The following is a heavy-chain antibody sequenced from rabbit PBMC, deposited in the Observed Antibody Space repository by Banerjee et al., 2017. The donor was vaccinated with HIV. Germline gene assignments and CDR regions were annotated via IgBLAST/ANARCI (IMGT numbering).Heavy chain of an antibody. CDR1: GFSFTSNP. CDR2: ISAGNGGTT. V-gene: IGHV1S40*01. J-gene: IGHJ4*01. D-gene: IGHD4-1*01. Sequence: QSLEESGGGLVQPEGSLTLTCTASGFSFTSNPMCWVRQAPGKGLEWIACISAGNGGTTYYASWAKGRFTISKTSSTTVTLQMTSLTAADTATYFCARDLAGVIGWNFNLWGPGTLVTVS. CDR3: ARDLAGVIGWNFNL.